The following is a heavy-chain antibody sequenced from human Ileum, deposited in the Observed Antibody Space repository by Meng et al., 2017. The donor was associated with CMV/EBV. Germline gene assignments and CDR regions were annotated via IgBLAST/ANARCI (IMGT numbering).Heavy chain of an antibody. CDR3: ARKDDGVYLGALDY. V-gene: IGHV1-18*01. CDR2: ISTYNGDT. CDR1: GYTFTSYG. D-gene: IGHD4-17*01. J-gene: IGHJ4*02. Sequence: QFRRRQLGGWVKKPGASVKVSCKVSGYTFTSYGNSWVRQAPGQGLEWMGWISTYNGDTYYAQNLQGRVTMTTDTSTSTAYMELRSLRSDDTAVYYCARKDDGVYLGALDYWGQGTLVTVSS.